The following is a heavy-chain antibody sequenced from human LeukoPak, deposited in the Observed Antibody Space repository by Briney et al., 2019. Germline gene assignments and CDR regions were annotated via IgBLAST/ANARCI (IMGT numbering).Heavy chain of an antibody. Sequence: LGESLKISCKGSGYSFTSYWISWVRQMPGKGLEWMGRIDPSDSYTNYSPSFQGHVTISADKSISTAYLQWRSLKASDTAMYYCASLTYYYDSSGYPWGQGTLVTVSS. CDR1: GYSFTSYW. CDR3: ASLTYYYDSSGYP. CDR2: IDPSDSYT. D-gene: IGHD3-22*01. V-gene: IGHV5-10-1*01. J-gene: IGHJ4*02.